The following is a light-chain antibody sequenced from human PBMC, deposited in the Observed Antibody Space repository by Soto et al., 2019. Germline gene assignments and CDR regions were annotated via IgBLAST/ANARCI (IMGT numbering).Light chain of an antibody. Sequence: QSVLTQPHSASGTPGQRVTISCSGSSSNIGSNSVNWYQQLPGAAPKLLIYSNNQRPSGVPDRFSGSKSGTSASLAISGLHSEDEADYYCAARDDSLNGREVFGTGTKLTVL. CDR3: AARDDSLNGREV. V-gene: IGLV1-44*01. CDR1: SSNIGSNS. CDR2: SNN. J-gene: IGLJ1*01.